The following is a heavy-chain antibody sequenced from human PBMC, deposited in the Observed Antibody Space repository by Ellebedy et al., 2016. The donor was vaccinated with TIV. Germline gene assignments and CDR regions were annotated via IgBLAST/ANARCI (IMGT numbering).Heavy chain of an antibody. D-gene: IGHD4/OR15-4a*01. CDR2: ISHSGTT. CDR3: AREVHDYHGRGRFDP. J-gene: IGHJ5*02. CDR1: GASISSTNW. Sequence: MPSETLSLTCAVSGASISSTNWWSWVRQPPGKGLEWIGQISHSGTTNYNPSRKSRVTISAEKSKNQFSLKLTSVTAADTAVYYCAREVHDYHGRGRFDPWGQGTLVTVSS. V-gene: IGHV4-4*02.